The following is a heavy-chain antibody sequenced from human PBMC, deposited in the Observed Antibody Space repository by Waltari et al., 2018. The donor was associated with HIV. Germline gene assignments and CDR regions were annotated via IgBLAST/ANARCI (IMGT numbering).Heavy chain of an antibody. D-gene: IGHD2-21*01. Sequence: QVQLQESGPGQVEPSGTLSLTCAVSGGSISTYNWWTWVRQPPGKGLEWIGEIYHPGSTNYNNYLKSRVTISVDKSKNQFSLELRSVTAADTAVYYCVRVVSDGNGSSWLDPWGQGTLVTVSS. CDR1: GGSISTYNW. CDR3: VRVVSDGNGSSWLDP. J-gene: IGHJ5*02. CDR2: IYHPGST. V-gene: IGHV4-4*02.